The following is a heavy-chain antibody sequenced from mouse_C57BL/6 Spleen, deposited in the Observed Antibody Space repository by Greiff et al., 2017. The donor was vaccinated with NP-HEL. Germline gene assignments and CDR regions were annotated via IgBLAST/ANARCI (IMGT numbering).Heavy chain of an antibody. CDR1: GFSLTSYG. CDR3: AKNNDGYYGYFDY. D-gene: IGHD2-3*01. V-gene: IGHV2-5*01. Sequence: VQLQQSGPGLVQPSQSLSITCTVSGFSLTSYGVHWVRQSPGKGLEWLGVIWRGGSTDYNAAFMSRLSITKDNSKSQVFFKMNSLQADDTAIYYCAKNNDGYYGYFDYWGQGTTLTVSS. CDR2: IWRGGST. J-gene: IGHJ2*01.